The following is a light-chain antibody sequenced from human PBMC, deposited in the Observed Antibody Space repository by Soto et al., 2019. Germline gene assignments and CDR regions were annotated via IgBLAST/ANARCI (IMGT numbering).Light chain of an antibody. Sequence: QLTQSPSSLSASVGDRVTITCRASQGISSALAWYQQKPGKAPKLLIYDASSLESGVPSRFSGSGSGTDFTLTISSLQPEELASYYFQQFNSYPSIGGGSKVDIK. V-gene: IGKV1-13*02. J-gene: IGKJ4*01. CDR1: QGISSA. CDR3: QQFNSYPS. CDR2: DAS.